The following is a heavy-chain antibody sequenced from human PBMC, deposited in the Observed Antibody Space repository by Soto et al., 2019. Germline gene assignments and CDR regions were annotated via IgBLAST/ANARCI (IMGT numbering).Heavy chain of an antibody. Sequence: ASVKVSCKASGYTSTNYAMHWVRQAPGQRLEWMGWINAGNGNTKYSQKFQGRVTITRDTSASTAYMELSSLRSEDTAVYYCARVARSAAFGGFDPWGQGTLVTVSS. D-gene: IGHD3-10*01. J-gene: IGHJ5*02. CDR3: ARVARSAAFGGFDP. CDR2: INAGNGNT. V-gene: IGHV1-3*01. CDR1: GYTSTNYA.